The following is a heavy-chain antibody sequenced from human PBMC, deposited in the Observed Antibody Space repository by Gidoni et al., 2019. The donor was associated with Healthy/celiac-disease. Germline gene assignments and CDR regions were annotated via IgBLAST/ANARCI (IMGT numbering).Heavy chain of an antibody. CDR1: GGTFSSYA. J-gene: IGHJ3*02. Sequence: QVQLVQSGAEVKTTGSSVKVSWKASGGTFSSYAISWVRQAPGQGLGWMGGIIPIFGTANYAQKSKGRVTMTANESTGTAYMELSSLRSEDTAVYYCARGGWELLRGYAFDIWGQGTMVTVSS. D-gene: IGHD1-26*01. CDR3: ARGGWELLRGYAFDI. CDR2: IIPIFGTA. V-gene: IGHV1-69*01.